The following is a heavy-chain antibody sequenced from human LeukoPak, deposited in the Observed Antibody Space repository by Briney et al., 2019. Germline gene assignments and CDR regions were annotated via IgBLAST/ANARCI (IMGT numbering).Heavy chain of an antibody. D-gene: IGHD5-24*01. CDR1: GFTFDDYA. Sequence: GGSLRLSCAASGFTFDDYAMHWVRQAPGKGLEWVSLISWDGGSTYYADSVKGRFTISRDNSKNSLYLQMNSLRAEDTALYYCAKDIMDGYNSEYYFDYWGQGTLVTVSS. CDR3: AKDIMDGYNSEYYFDY. CDR2: ISWDGGST. J-gene: IGHJ4*02. V-gene: IGHV3-43D*03.